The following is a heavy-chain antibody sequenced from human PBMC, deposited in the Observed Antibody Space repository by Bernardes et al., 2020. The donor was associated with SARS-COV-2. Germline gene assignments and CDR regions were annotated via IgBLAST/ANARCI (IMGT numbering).Heavy chain of an antibody. V-gene: IGHV1-18*01. CDR1: GYTFPKYG. J-gene: IGHJ6*02. D-gene: IGHD2-21*01. Sequence: ASVQVSCKASGYTFPKYGISWVRQAAGHGLEWMGWISGYNGNTSYAQKLQDRVTMTTDTSMSTAHMELRSLRSDDTAVYYCARVGCGGDCYPNPRPYYYYGMDVWGQGTTVTVSS. CDR2: ISGYNGNT. CDR3: ARVGCGGDCYPNPRPYYYYGMDV.